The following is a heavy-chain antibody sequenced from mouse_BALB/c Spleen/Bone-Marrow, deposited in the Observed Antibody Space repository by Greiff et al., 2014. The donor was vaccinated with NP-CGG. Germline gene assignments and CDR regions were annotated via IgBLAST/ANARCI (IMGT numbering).Heavy chain of an antibody. V-gene: IGHV14-3*02. CDR1: GFNIKDTY. Sequence: VQLQQSGAELVKPGASVKLSCTASGFNIKDTYMHWVKQRPEQGLEWIGRIDPANGNTKYDPKFQGKATITADTSSNTAYLQLSSLTSENTAVYYFSRYYNGSSYFDSWRQGTTLPVSS. CDR3: SRYYNGSSYFDS. J-gene: IGHJ2*01. CDR2: IDPANGNT. D-gene: IGHD1-1*01.